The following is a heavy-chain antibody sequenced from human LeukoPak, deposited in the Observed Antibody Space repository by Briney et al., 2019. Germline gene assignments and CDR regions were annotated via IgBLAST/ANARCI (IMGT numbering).Heavy chain of an antibody. CDR1: GFTVSSNY. D-gene: IGHD3-10*01. V-gene: IGHV3-53*01. Sequence: GGSLRLSCAASGFTVSSNYMSWVRQAPGKGLEWVSVIYSGGSTYYADSVKGRFTISRDNSKNTLYLQMNSLRAEDTAVYYCAKSFRGVVPGDYFDYWGQGTLVTVSS. J-gene: IGHJ4*02. CDR3: AKSFRGVVPGDYFDY. CDR2: IYSGGST.